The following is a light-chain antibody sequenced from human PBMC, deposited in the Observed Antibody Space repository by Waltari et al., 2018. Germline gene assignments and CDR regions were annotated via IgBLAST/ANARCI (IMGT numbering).Light chain of an antibody. J-gene: IGKJ4*01. CDR2: DTS. Sequence: DIVLTQSPPILSLSPGDMAPLSCRASQSVTNYLAWYQQKPGQAPRLLIYDTSNRATGIPARFSGSGFGTDFTLTISSLEPEDFAVYYCQQRRNWPLTFGGGTKVEIK. V-gene: IGKV3-11*01. CDR1: QSVTNY. CDR3: QQRRNWPLT.